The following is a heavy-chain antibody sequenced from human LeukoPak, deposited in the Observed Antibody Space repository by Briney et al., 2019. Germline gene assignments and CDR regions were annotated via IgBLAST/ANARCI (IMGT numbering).Heavy chain of an antibody. V-gene: IGHV4-4*07. J-gene: IGHJ6*03. Sequence: PSETLSLTCTVSGGSIGIYYWNWIRQPAGKGLEWIGRIFTSGIANYNPSLKSRVTMSVDTSKNQFSLNLSSVTAADTAVYYCAREFSGTYYNPLGYMDVWGKGTTVTVSS. CDR1: GGSIGIYY. CDR2: IFTSGIA. D-gene: IGHD3-10*01. CDR3: AREFSGTYYNPLGYMDV.